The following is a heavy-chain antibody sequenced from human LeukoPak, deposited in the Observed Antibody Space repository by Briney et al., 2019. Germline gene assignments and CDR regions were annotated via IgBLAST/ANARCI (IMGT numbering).Heavy chain of an antibody. J-gene: IGHJ5*02. CDR2: IYSGGST. V-gene: IGHV3-53*01. CDR3: ARVGPACHWFDP. Sequence: GGSLRLSCAASGFTVSSNYMSWVRQAPGKGLEWVSVIYSGGSTYYADSVKGRFTISRDNSKSTLYLQMNSLRAEDTAVYYCARVGPACHWFDPWGQGTLVTVSS. CDR1: GFTVSSNY. D-gene: IGHD2-2*01.